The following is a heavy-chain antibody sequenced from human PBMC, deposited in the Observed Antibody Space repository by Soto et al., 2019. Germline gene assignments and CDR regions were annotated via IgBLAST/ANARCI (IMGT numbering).Heavy chain of an antibody. J-gene: IGHJ5*02. V-gene: IGHV4-34*01. D-gene: IGHD2-2*02. CDR2: INPGGRS. CDR1: GGSFSENY. CDR3: ARAFGGRYCSSTSCYKWFSP. Sequence: SETLSLTCSVYGGSFSENYWSWIRQSPGKGLEWIGEINPGGRSNYNPSLKSRVIVSVDTSKNQISLKLRSVTAADTAVYYCARAFGGRYCSSTSCYKWFSPWGQGTLVTVSS.